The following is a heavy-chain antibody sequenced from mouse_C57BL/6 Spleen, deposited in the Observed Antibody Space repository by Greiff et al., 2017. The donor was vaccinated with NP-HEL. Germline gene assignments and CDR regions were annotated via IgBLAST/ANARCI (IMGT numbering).Heavy chain of an antibody. D-gene: IGHD1-1*01. CDR2: ISYDGSN. V-gene: IGHV3-6*01. J-gene: IGHJ3*01. Sequence: DVQLQESGPGLVKPSQSLSLTCSVTGYSITSGYYWYWMRQLLGNKLEWMGYISYDGSNNYNTSFQKLNTITRDTSKNQFCLKVNSVTTEDTATYYCATGDYYGSGAYWGQGTLVTVSA. CDR1: GYSITSGYY. CDR3: ATGDYYGSGAY.